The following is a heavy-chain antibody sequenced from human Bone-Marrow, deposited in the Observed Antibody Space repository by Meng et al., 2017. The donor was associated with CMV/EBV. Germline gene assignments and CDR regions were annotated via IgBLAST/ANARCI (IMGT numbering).Heavy chain of an antibody. J-gene: IGHJ4*02. D-gene: IGHD1-26*01. Sequence: GSLRLSCSVSGGTISGYQWAWVRQAPGKGLEWIGHSKGSATYNPSLKRRVTISVDASKKQFSLNINFVTAADKALYFCARDNMGSLDYWGQGALVTVSS. CDR3: ARDNMGSLDY. CDR2: HSKGSA. V-gene: IGHV4-59*01. CDR1: GGTISGYQ.